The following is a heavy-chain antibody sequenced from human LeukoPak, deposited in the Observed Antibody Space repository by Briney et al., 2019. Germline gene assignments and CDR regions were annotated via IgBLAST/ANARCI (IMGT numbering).Heavy chain of an antibody. V-gene: IGHV4-59*01. CDR1: GGSISSYY. CDR3: ARTPRGFYYDSSPVPGAFDI. J-gene: IGHJ3*02. D-gene: IGHD3-22*01. Sequence: SETLSLTCTVSGGSISSYYWSWIRQPLGKGLEWIGYIYYSGSTNYNSSLKSRVTISIDTSKNQFSLKLRSVTAADTAVYYCARTPRGFYYDSSPVPGAFDIWGHGTMVTVSS. CDR2: IYYSGST.